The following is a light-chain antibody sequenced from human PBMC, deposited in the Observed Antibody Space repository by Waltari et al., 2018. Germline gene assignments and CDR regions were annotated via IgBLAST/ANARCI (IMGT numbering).Light chain of an antibody. J-gene: IGLJ2*01. Sequence: QSALTQPASVSGSPGQSITISCIGTSSDVGGYDYVSWYQQHPGKPPKLMIYDVTNRPSGVSDRFSGSKSGHTASLTISGLQAEDEADYYCSSFTSSSTLVFGGGTELTVL. V-gene: IGLV2-14*03. CDR2: DVT. CDR3: SSFTSSSTLV. CDR1: SSDVGGYDY.